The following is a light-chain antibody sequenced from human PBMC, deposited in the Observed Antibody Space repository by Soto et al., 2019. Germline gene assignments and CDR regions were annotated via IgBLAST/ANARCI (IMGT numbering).Light chain of an antibody. CDR3: QSYDSSLSWV. CDR2: ANS. Sequence: QSVLTQPPSVSGAPGRRVTISCTGSSSNIGAGFDVHWYQQLPRTAPKLLIYANSNRPSGVPDRFSGSKSGTSASLAITGLQAEDEADYYCQSYDSSLSWVFGGGTKLTVL. J-gene: IGLJ3*02. V-gene: IGLV1-40*01. CDR1: SSNIGAGFD.